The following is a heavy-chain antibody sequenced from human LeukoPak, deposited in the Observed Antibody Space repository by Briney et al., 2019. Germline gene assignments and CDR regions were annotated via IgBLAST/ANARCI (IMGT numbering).Heavy chain of an antibody. CDR1: GGSISSYY. Sequence: PSETLSLTCTVSGGSISSYYWSWIRQPPGKGLEWIGYIYYSGSTNYNPSLKSRVTISVDTSKNQFSLRLSSVTAADTAVYYCASLDSSGWYFLDNWGQGTLVTVSS. J-gene: IGHJ4*02. V-gene: IGHV4-59*08. CDR2: IYYSGST. D-gene: IGHD6-19*01. CDR3: ASLDSSGWYFLDN.